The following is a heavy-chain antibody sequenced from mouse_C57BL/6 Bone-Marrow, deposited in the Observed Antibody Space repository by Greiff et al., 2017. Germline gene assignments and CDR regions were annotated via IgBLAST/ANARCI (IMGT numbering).Heavy chain of an antibody. CDR2: IHPENGDT. Sequence: VKLQQSGAALVRPGASVKLSCTASGFNIKDDSMHWVKQRPEQGLEWIGWIHPENGDTEYAAKFQGKATITADTSSNTAYMQLSSLTSEDTAVYYCTSYYYGSYWGQGTTLTVSS. V-gene: IGHV14-4*01. J-gene: IGHJ2*01. CDR1: GFNIKDDS. D-gene: IGHD1-1*01. CDR3: TSYYYGSY.